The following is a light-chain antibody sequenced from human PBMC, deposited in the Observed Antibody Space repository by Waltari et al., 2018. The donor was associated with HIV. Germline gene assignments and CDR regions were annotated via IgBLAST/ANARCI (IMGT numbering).Light chain of an antibody. J-gene: IGLJ1*01. CDR3: AAWDDSLHGYV. CDR1: RSNIGSNP. CDR2: SNN. V-gene: IGLV1-44*01. Sequence: QSVLTQPPSASGTPGQRVTIHCSGSRSNIGSNPINWYRQLPGTAPKLLIYSNNQWPSGVPDRFSGSKSGTSASLAISGLQSEDEADYYCAAWDDSLHGYVFGTGTKVTVV.